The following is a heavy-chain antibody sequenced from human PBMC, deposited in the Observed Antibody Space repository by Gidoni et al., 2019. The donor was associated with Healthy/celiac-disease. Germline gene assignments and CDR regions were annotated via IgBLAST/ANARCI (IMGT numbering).Heavy chain of an antibody. CDR1: GFSFSSYG. D-gene: IGHD6-13*01. Sequence: QVQLVESGGGVVQPGRSQRLSCAASGFSFSSYGMHCVRQAPGKGLEWVAVILYDGSNKYYADSVKGRFTISRDNSKNTLYLQMNSLRAEDTAVYYCARWSLAGAAAEPFDYCGQGTLVTVSS. CDR3: ARWSLAGAAAEPFDY. V-gene: IGHV3-33*01. J-gene: IGHJ4*02. CDR2: ILYDGSNK.